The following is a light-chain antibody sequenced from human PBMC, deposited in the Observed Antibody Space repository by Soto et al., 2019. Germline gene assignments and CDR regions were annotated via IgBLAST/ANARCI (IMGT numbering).Light chain of an antibody. CDR2: ATS. V-gene: IGKV1-39*01. CDR1: RNVSIY. J-gene: IGKJ5*01. Sequence: EIPLTQSPSSLAASVGDRLTLTCPASRNVSIYLNWYQHKPGKGPTLLIHATSNLQIGVPSRFSGSGSGTEFTLTISSLEPEDFGTYYCQQSYKMPSFGQGTRLEIK. CDR3: QQSYKMPS.